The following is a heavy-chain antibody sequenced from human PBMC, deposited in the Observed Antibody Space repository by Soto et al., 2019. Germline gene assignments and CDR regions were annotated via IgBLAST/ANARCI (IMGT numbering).Heavy chain of an antibody. J-gene: IGHJ4*02. Sequence: SETLSLTCTVSGGSISSGGYYWSWIRQHPGKGLEWIGYIYYSGSTYYNPSLKSRVTISVDTSKYQLSLKLSSVTAADTAVYYCARRYGYYYDYWGQGTLVTGSS. V-gene: IGHV4-31*03. CDR1: GGSISSGGYY. CDR2: IYYSGST. CDR3: ARRYGYYYDY. D-gene: IGHD1-1*01.